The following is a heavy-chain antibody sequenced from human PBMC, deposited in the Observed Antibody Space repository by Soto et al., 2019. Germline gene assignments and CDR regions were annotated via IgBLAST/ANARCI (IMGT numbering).Heavy chain of an antibody. D-gene: IGHD6-13*01. CDR1: GYNFTSYW. V-gene: IGHV5-10-1*01. J-gene: IGHJ6*02. CDR2: SDPSDSYT. CDR3: ARRAIAAAGTPTGTWKPDVFSYSGMDV. Sequence: PGESLKISCKGSGYNFTSYWISWVRQMPGKGLDWMGRSDPSDSYTNHSPSFQGHVTISADKSISTAYLQCRRRKASDTAMYHCARRAIAAAGTPTGTWKPDVFSYSGMDVWGQGTTVTVSS.